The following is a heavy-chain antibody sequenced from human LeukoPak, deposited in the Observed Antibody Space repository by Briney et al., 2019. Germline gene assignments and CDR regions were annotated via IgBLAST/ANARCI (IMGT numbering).Heavy chain of an antibody. CDR2: IWYDGSNK. D-gene: IGHD5-18*01. CDR3: ARGTGYSYATPDY. Sequence: GRSLRLSCAASGFTFSSYGMHWVRQAPGKGLEWVAVIWYDGSNKYYADSAKGRFTISRDNSKNTLYLQMNSLRAEDTAVYYCARGTGYSYATPDYWGQGTLVTVSS. V-gene: IGHV3-33*01. CDR1: GFTFSSYG. J-gene: IGHJ4*02.